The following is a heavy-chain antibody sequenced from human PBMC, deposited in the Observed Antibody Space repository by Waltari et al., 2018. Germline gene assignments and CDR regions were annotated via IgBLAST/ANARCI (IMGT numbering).Heavy chain of an antibody. CDR2: MNPNSGNT. CDR1: GYTFTSYD. Sequence: QVQLVQSGAEVKKPGASVKVSCKASGYTFTSYDINWVRQSTGQGLEWMGWMNPNSGNTGYAKKFQDRVTMTRNTSITAAYMDLSSLRSDDTAVYYCARKGRNSSGWFPFDIWGQGTMVTVSS. CDR3: ARKGRNSSGWFPFDI. D-gene: IGHD6-19*01. V-gene: IGHV1-8*01. J-gene: IGHJ3*02.